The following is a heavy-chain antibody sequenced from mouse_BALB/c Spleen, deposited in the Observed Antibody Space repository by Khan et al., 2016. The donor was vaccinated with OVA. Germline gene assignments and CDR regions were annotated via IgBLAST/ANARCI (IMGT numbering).Heavy chain of an antibody. Sequence: QVQLKESGPGLVAPSQSLSITCTVSGFSLTDYGVNWIRQPPGKGLEWLGIIWGGGSTHYNSALKSRMIISKDNSRNQVLFKMNSLQTDDTAVYYCARPFYAQYYAMDYWGQGTSVTVSS. CDR2: IWGGGST. J-gene: IGHJ4*01. D-gene: IGHD2-10*01. CDR1: GFSLTDYG. CDR3: ARPFYAQYYAMDY. V-gene: IGHV2-6-5*01.